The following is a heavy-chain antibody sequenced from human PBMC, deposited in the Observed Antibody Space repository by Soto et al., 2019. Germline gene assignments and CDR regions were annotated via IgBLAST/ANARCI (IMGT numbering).Heavy chain of an antibody. D-gene: IGHD3-10*01. Sequence: QVQVVQYGVEVRRPGSSVKVSCKASGDTFKNCVISWVRQAPGQGLEWMGGIIPLFGTTEFAQRFQGRLTITTDESTTTAYMELSRLRSEDTATYYCAAELGFGKLSVVWGQGTTVIVSS. CDR3: AAELGFGKLSVV. CDR2: IIPLFGTT. J-gene: IGHJ6*02. V-gene: IGHV1-69*01. CDR1: GDTFKNCV.